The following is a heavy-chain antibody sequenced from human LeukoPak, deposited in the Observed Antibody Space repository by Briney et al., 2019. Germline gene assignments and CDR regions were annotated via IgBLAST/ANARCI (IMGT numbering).Heavy chain of an antibody. CDR2: IYYSGST. CDR1: GGSISSYY. J-gene: IGHJ4*02. Sequence: SETLSLTCTVSGGSISSYYWSWIRQPPGKGLEWVGYIYYSGSTNYNPSLKSRVTISVDTSKDQFSLKLSSVTAADTAVYYCARGPAYGPLDYWGQGTLVTVSS. CDR3: ARGPAYGPLDY. D-gene: IGHD3-16*01. V-gene: IGHV4-59*01.